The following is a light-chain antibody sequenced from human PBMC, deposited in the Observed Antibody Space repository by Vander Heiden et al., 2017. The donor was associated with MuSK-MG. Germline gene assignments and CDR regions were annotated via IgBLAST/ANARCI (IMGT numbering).Light chain of an antibody. Sequence: SSELPQAPAASVALRQTVRITCQGNSLRSYYASWYQQKPGPAPVLVIYGKNNRPSGIPDRFSGSSSGNTASLTITGAQAEDEADYYCNSRDSSGNRVVFGGGTKLTVL. J-gene: IGLJ2*01. CDR1: SLRSYY. CDR3: NSRDSSGNRVV. CDR2: GKN. V-gene: IGLV3-19*01.